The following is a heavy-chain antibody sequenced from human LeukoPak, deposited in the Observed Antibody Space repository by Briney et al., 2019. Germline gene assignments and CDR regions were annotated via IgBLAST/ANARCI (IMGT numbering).Heavy chain of an antibody. CDR1: GFXFSSYA. Sequence: GGSLRLSCAASGFXFSSYAMNWVRQAPGKGLEWVSTISGSGDSTYYADSVKGRFTISRDNFKNTLYLQMNSLRAEDTAVYYCARDRGYSCGYWGQGTLVTVSS. CDR3: ARDRGYSCGY. CDR2: ISGSGDST. J-gene: IGHJ4*02. D-gene: IGHD5-18*01. V-gene: IGHV3-23*01.